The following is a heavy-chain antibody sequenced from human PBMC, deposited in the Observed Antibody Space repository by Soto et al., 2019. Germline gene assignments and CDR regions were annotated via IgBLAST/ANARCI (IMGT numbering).Heavy chain of an antibody. CDR2: MNPNGGST. V-gene: IGHV1-46*01. CDR3: ARDLWYGEGPYYFDY. D-gene: IGHD4-17*01. J-gene: IGHJ4*02. CDR1: GYTFTSYD. Sequence: ASVKVSCNASGYTFTSYDINWVRQATGQGLERMGIMNPNGGSTGYAQKFQGRVTMTRDTSMSTVYMELSSLRSEDTAVYYCARDLWYGEGPYYFDYWGQGTLVTVSS.